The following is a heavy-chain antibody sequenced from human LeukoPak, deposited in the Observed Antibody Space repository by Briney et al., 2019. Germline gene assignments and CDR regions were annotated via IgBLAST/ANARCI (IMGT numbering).Heavy chain of an antibody. CDR1: GFSLSTSGVG. CDR3: AHEDYSNYPYYFDY. Sequence: SGPTLVKPTQTLTLTCTFSGFSLSTSGVGVGWIRQPPGKALEWLALIYWDDDKRYSPSLKSRLTITKDTSKNQVVLTMANMDPVDTATYYCAHEDYSNYPYYFDYWGQGTLVTVSS. D-gene: IGHD4-11*01. J-gene: IGHJ4*02. V-gene: IGHV2-5*02. CDR2: IYWDDDK.